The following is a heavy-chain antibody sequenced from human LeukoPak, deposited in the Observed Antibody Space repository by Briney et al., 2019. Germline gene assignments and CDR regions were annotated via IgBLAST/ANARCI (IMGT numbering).Heavy chain of an antibody. V-gene: IGHV4-59*08. Sequence: SETLSLTCTVSGGSISSYFWSWIRQPPGKGLEWIGCISNSGSTNYNPSLKSRVTISVDTSRNQFSLKLSSVAAADTALYYCARHGPLYDIWSAQFYFDYWGQGTLVAVSS. CDR3: ARHGPLYDIWSAQFYFDY. D-gene: IGHD3-3*01. J-gene: IGHJ4*02. CDR1: GGSISSYF. CDR2: ISNSGST.